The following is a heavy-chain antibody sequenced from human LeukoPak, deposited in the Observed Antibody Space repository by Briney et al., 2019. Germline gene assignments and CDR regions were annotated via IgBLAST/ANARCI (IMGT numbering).Heavy chain of an antibody. J-gene: IGHJ6*02. CDR2: ISGSGGST. D-gene: IGHD6-6*01. V-gene: IGHV3-23*01. CDR1: GFTFSSYA. CDR3: AKAAGERYSSSSGTYYYYYGMDV. Sequence: PGGSLRLSCAASGFTFSSYAMSWVRQAPAKGLEWVSAISGSGGSTYYADSVRGRFTISRDNSKNTLYLQMNSLRAEDTAVYYCAKAAGERYSSSSGTYYYYYGMDVWGQGTTVTVSS.